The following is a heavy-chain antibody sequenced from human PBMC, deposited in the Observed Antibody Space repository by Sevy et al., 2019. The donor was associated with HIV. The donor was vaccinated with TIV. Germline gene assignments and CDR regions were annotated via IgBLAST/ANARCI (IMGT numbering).Heavy chain of an antibody. V-gene: IGHV1-18*04. J-gene: IGHJ4*02. Sequence: ASVKVSCMASGYTFSRSVSTWVRQAPGQGLEWMGWISTYNGKTNYAQTFQDRVTMTTDTSTNTAYMELRSLRSDDTAIYFCARGRGIAVAGGGYYSDYWGQGSLVTVSS. CDR3: ARGRGIAVAGGGYYSDY. CDR2: ISTYNGKT. CDR1: GYTFSRSV. D-gene: IGHD6-19*01.